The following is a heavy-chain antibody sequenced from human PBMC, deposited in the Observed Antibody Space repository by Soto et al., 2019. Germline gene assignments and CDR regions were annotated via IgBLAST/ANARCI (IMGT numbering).Heavy chain of an antibody. CDR3: AKRVSEGYDR. Sequence: GGSLRLSCAASGFTFSSYAMSWVRQAPGRGLEWVSGIAVSGGSTYYADSVKGRFTISRDHYKNTLYLQMNSLRAEDTAVYYCAKRVSEGYDRWGQRTLVTLSS. CDR2: IAVSGGST. V-gene: IGHV3-23*01. CDR1: GFTFSSYA. J-gene: IGHJ4*02. D-gene: IGHD5-12*01.